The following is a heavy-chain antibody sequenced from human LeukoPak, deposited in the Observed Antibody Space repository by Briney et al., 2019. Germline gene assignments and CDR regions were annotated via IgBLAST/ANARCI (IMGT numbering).Heavy chain of an antibody. CDR3: ARYNYGGNTRKPYFDY. CDR1: GYTFTSYG. Sequence: GASVKVSCKASGYTFTSYGIIWVRQAPGQGLEWMGWISAYNGNTNYAQKLQGRVTMTTDTSTSTAYMELSRLRSDDTAVYYCARYNYGGNTRKPYFDYWGQGTLVTVSS. V-gene: IGHV1-18*01. J-gene: IGHJ4*02. D-gene: IGHD4-23*01. CDR2: ISAYNGNT.